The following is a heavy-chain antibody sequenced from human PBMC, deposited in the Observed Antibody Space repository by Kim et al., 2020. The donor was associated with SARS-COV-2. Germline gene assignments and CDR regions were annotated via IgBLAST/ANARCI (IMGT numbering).Heavy chain of an antibody. CDR2: MNPNSGNT. V-gene: IGHV1-8*01. CDR1: GYTFTSYD. J-gene: IGHJ4*02. CDR3: ARPLDSSGWSFDY. D-gene: IGHD6-19*01. Sequence: ASVKVSCKASGYTFTSYDINWVRQATGQGLEWMGWMNPNSGNTGYAQKFQGRVTMTRNTSISTAYMELSSLRSEDTAVYYCARPLDSSGWSFDYWGQGTLVTVSS.